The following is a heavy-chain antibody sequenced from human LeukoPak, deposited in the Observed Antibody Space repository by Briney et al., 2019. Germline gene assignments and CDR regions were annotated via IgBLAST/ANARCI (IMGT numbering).Heavy chain of an antibody. Sequence: GGSLRLSCAASGFTFSSYAMSWVRQAPGKGLEWVSVISGSGGSTYYADSVEGRFTISRDNSKNTLYLQMNSLRAEDTAVYYCAKVFGQRKADGYWGQGTLVTVSS. J-gene: IGHJ4*02. CDR1: GFTFSSYA. CDR2: ISGSGGST. D-gene: IGHD3-10*02. CDR3: AKVFGQRKADGY. V-gene: IGHV3-23*01.